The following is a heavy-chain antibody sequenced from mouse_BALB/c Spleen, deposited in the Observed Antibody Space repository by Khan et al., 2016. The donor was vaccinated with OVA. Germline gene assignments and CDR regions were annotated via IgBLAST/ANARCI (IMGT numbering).Heavy chain of an antibody. CDR1: GYSFTGYF. CDR3: TDGYYRDAMDY. D-gene: IGHD2-3*01. Sequence: EVQLQQSGPELVKPGASVKISCKASGYSFTGYFMNWVKQSHGKSLEWIGRINPYNGDTFYNQKFKGKATLTVDKASSTAHMELLSLTSEDSAVDYCTDGYYRDAMDYWGQGTSVTVSS. V-gene: IGHV1-37*01. J-gene: IGHJ4*01. CDR2: INPYNGDT.